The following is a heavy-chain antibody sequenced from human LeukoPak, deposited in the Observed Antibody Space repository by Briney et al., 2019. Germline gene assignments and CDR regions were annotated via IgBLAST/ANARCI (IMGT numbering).Heavy chain of an antibody. V-gene: IGHV3-23*01. CDR3: AKVSGNSYYYFDC. J-gene: IGHJ4*02. CDR1: GFTLSSYA. Sequence: QPGGSLRLSCAASGFTLSSYAMSWARQAPGEGLEWVSDISGSGGSTYYADSVKGRFTISRDNSKNTLYLQMNSLRADDTAVYYCAKVSGNSYYYFDCWGQGTLVTVSS. CDR2: ISGSGGST. D-gene: IGHD6-19*01.